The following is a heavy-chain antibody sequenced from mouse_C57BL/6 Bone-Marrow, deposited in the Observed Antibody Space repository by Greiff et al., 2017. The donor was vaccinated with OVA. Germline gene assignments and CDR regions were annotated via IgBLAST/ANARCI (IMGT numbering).Heavy chain of an antibody. CDR3: ARWAYGSSYNYAMDY. Sequence: VQLQQPGAELVRPGSSVKLSCKASGYTFTSYWMHWVKQRPIQGLEWIGNIDPSDSETHYNQKFKDKATLTVDKSSSTAYMQLSSLTSEDSAVYYGARWAYGSSYNYAMDYWGQGTSVTVSS. CDR1: GYTFTSYW. CDR2: IDPSDSET. D-gene: IGHD1-1*01. J-gene: IGHJ4*01. V-gene: IGHV1-52*01.